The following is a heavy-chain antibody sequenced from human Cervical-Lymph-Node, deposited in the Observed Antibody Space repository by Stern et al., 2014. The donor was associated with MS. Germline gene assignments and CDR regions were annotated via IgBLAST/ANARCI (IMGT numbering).Heavy chain of an antibody. CDR2: VIPMFGTA. D-gene: IGHD6-19*01. CDR3: ARGQSDFDY. V-gene: IGHV1-69*01. Sequence: VQLVESGAEVKKPGSSVKVSCKSSGGIFSSYAINWVRQAPGHGLEWMGGVIPMFGTADYAHNFQGRVTITADESTTTAYMELSSLRSEDTAVYYCARGQSDFDYWGQGTLVSVSA. J-gene: IGHJ4*02. CDR1: GGIFSSYA.